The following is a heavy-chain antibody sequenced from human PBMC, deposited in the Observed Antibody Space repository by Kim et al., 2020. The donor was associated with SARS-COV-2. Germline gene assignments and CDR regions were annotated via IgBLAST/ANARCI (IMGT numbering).Heavy chain of an antibody. Sequence: ASVKVSCKASGYTFTRYYMHWVRQAPGQGLEWMGRINPNRGSTGYAQKFQGRVTMTRDTSTSTVYMELRSLTFEDTAVYHCARGTEAYYYGMAVW. V-gene: IGHV1-46*01. CDR3: ARGTEAYYYGMAV. CDR1: GYTFTRYY. J-gene: IGHJ3*01. D-gene: IGHD3-3*01. CDR2: INPNRGST.